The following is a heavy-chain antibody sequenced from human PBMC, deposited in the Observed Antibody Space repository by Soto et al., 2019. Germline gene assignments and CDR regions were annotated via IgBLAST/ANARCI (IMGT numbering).Heavy chain of an antibody. J-gene: IGHJ2*01. D-gene: IGHD3-22*01. CDR2: IYYSGST. CDR3: ARTYYYDTSGYSSNWYFDL. V-gene: IGHV4-28*01. CDR1: GYSISSTNW. Sequence: QVQLQESGPGLVKPSDTLSLTCAVSGYSISSTNWWGWIRQPPEKGLEWIGYIYYSGSTFYNPSLKSRVTMSVDTSKNQFSLKLSSVTAVDTAVYYCARTYYYDTSGYSSNWYFDLWGRGTLVTVSS.